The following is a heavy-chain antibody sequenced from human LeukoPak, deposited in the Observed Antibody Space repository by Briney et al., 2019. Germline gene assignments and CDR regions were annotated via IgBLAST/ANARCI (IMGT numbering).Heavy chain of an antibody. CDR2: MSPDSGYT. CDR3: ARDAVYASASYSNYYYYYMDV. J-gene: IGHJ6*03. CDR1: GYTFTSYD. V-gene: IGHV1-8*01. Sequence: ASVKVSCKTSGYTFTSYDINWGRHATGQGLEWMGWMSPDSGYTGSAQTFQGRVTLTRNTSVSTAFMELSSLRSEDKAVYYCARDAVYASASYSNYYYYYMDVWGKGTTVTISS. D-gene: IGHD3-10*01.